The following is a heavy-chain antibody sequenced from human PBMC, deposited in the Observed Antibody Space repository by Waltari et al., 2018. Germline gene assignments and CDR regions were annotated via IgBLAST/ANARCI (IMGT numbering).Heavy chain of an antibody. V-gene: IGHV3-23*04. CDR3: AKEHDYGDYEGFYNWFDP. J-gene: IGHJ5*02. Sequence: EVQLVESGGGLVQPGGSLRLSCAASGFTFSSYAMSWVRQAPGKGLEWVSAISGSGGSTYDAESVKGRFTISRDNSKNTLYLQMNSLRAEDTAVYYCAKEHDYGDYEGFYNWFDPWGQGTLVTVSS. D-gene: IGHD4-17*01. CDR2: ISGSGGST. CDR1: GFTFSSYA.